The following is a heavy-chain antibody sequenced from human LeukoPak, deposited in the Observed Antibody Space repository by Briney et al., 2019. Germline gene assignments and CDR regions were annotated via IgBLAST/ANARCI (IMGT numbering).Heavy chain of an antibody. V-gene: IGHV4-34*01. D-gene: IGHD5-12*01. CDR3: ARVQLRPPFDY. Sequence: SEALSLTCAVYGGSFSGYYWSWIRQPPGKGLEWIGEINHSGSTNYNPSLKSRVTISVDTSKNQFSLKLSSVTAADTAVYYCARVQLRPPFDYWGQGTLVTVSS. CDR2: INHSGST. CDR1: GGSFSGYY. J-gene: IGHJ4*02.